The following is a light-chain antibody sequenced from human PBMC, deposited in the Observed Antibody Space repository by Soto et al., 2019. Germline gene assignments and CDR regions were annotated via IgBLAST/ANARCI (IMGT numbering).Light chain of an antibody. J-gene: IGKJ1*01. CDR3: QQYKDWRT. Sequence: EIVLTQSPGTLSLSPGERATLSCRASQSVSSSYLAWYQQKPGQAPRLLIYGASSRATGIPDRFSGSGSGTDFTLTISGLQSEDFGVYYCQQYKDWRTFGQGTNVDIK. CDR1: QSVSSSY. V-gene: IGKV3-20*01. CDR2: GAS.